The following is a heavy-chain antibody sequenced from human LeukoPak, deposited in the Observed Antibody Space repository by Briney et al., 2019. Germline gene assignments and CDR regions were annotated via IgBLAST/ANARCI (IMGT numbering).Heavy chain of an antibody. D-gene: IGHD3-10*01. J-gene: IGHJ4*02. CDR3: AKVQGSPKFQYYYGSGAFDY. CDR2: ISYDGSNK. V-gene: IGHV3-30*18. CDR1: GFTFSSYG. Sequence: TGGSLRLSCAASGFTFSSYGMHWVRQAPGKGLEWVAVISYDGSNKYYADSVKGRFTISRDNSKNTLYLQMNSLRAEDTAVYYCAKVQGSPKFQYYYGSGAFDYWGQGTLVTVSS.